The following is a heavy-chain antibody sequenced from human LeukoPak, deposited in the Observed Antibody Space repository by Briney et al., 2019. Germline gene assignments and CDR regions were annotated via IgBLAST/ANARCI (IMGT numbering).Heavy chain of an antibody. CDR1: GFTSGSTFSSRW. J-gene: IGHJ4*02. V-gene: IGHV3-74*01. D-gene: IGHD6-13*01. Sequence: GGSLRLSCVVSGFTSGSTFSSRWMHWVRQAPGKGLVWVSLVKNDGSTNYADSVKGRFTVSRDNAENTLYLQMNNLRVEDTALYFCHPLGYTNWGQGTLVTVSS. CDR2: VKNDGST. CDR3: HPLGYTN.